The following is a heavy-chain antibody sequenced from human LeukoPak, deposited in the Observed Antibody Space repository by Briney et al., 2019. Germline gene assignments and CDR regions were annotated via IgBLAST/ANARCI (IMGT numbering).Heavy chain of an antibody. CDR1: GFTFSSYW. CDR2: IKQDGSEK. Sequence: GGSLRLSCAASGFTFSSYWMSWVRQAPGKGLEWVANIKQDGSEKYYVDSVKGRFTISRDNAKNSLYLQMNSLRVEDTAVYYCAGDPSLGYNWYYYLDVWGKGTTVTVS. D-gene: IGHD1-1*01. V-gene: IGHV3-7*01. CDR3: AGDPSLGYNWYYYLDV. J-gene: IGHJ6*03.